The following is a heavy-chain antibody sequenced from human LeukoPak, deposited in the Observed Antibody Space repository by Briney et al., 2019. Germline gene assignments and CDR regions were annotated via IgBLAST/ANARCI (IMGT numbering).Heavy chain of an antibody. Sequence: SQTLSLTCDVSGDSVSNKNGAWNWITHSPSRGLEWLGSTYFRSEWHTDYAVSVKGRIAITADTSKNQFSLQLASVTPEDTAVYYCASGWALSWGQGSLVTVSS. V-gene: IGHV6-1*01. CDR3: ASGWALS. CDR1: GDSVSNKNGA. CDR2: TYFRSEWHT. J-gene: IGHJ5*02. D-gene: IGHD1-26*01.